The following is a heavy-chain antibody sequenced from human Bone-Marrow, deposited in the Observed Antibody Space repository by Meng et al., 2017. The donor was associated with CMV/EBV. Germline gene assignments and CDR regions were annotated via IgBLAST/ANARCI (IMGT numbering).Heavy chain of an antibody. V-gene: IGHV3-7*01. Sequence: AGSLRLSCAASGFTFSSYWMSWVRQAPGKGLEWVANIKQDGSEKYYVDSVKGRFTISRDNAKNSLYLQMNSLRAEDTAVYYCARESGWLFPLGGYYYGMDVWGQGTTVTVSS. CDR3: ARESGWLFPLGGYYYGMDV. CDR2: IKQDGSEK. CDR1: GFTFSSYW. J-gene: IGHJ6*02. D-gene: IGHD3-22*01.